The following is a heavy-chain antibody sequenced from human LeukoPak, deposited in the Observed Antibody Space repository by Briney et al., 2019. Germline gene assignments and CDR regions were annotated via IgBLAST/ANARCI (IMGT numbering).Heavy chain of an antibody. V-gene: IGHV4-34*01. CDR2: INHSGST. CDR3: ARGRMQLWFNWFDP. J-gene: IGHJ5*02. CDR1: GGSFSGYY. D-gene: IGHD5-18*01. Sequence: SETLSLTCAVYGGSFSGYYWSWIRQPPGKGLEWIGEINHSGSTNYNPSLKSRVTISVDTSKNQFSLKLSSVTAADTAVYYCARGRMQLWFNWFDPWGQGTLVTVSS.